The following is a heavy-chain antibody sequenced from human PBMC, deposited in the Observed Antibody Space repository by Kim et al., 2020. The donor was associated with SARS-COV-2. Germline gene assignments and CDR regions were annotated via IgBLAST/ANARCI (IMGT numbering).Heavy chain of an antibody. D-gene: IGHD3-3*01. CDR1: GFTFSSYD. CDR3: SRGSGSTYSDSWCGINWFGP. CDR2: IGTAGDT. Sequence: GGSLRLSCAASGFTFSSYDMHWVRQATGKGLEWVSAIGTAGDTYYPGSVKGRFTISSENAKNSLYLQMNSLRAGDTAVYYCSRGSGSTYSDSWCGINWFGPWGEGTLVTVS. J-gene: IGHJ5*02. V-gene: IGHV3-13*01.